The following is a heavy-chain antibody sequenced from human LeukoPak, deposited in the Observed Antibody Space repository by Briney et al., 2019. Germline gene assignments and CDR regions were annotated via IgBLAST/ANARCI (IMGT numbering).Heavy chain of an antibody. J-gene: IGHJ4*02. Sequence: SETLSLTCTVSVYSISSGYYWGWIRQPPGKGLEWIGSIHHSGITYYNPSLKSRVTISVDTSKNQFSLKLSSVTAADTAVYYCARENYYDSSGYSSLGEWGQGTLVTVSS. CDR1: VYSISSGYY. D-gene: IGHD3-22*01. V-gene: IGHV4-38-2*02. CDR2: IHHSGIT. CDR3: ARENYYDSSGYSSLGE.